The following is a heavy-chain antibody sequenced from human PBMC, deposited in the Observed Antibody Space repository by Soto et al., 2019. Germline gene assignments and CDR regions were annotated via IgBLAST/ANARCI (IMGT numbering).Heavy chain of an antibody. J-gene: IGHJ4*02. CDR2: VSGPGGST. V-gene: IGHV3-23*01. CDR1: GFTFSNYA. D-gene: IGHD6-19*01. CDR3: ASDARIAVAGTDY. Sequence: VQLLESGGGLVQPGGSLRLSCAASGFTFSNYAMTWVRQVAGKGLEWVSSVSGPGGSTYYADSVKGRFTISRDNSKSIVYLEMNSLIAEDTALYYCASDARIAVAGTDYWGQGTLVTVTS.